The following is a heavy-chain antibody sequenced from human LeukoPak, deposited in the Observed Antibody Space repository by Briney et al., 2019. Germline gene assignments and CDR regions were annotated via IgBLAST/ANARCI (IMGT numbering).Heavy chain of an antibody. CDR3: ARDDPAWGLPIDY. V-gene: IGHV3-33*01. CDR2: IWYDGSNK. J-gene: IGHJ4*02. CDR1: GFTFSSYG. Sequence: PGRSLRLSCAASGFTFSSYGMHWVRQAPGKGLEWVAVIWYDGSNKYYADSVKGRFTISRDNSKNTVYLQMNSLRAEDTAVYYCARDDPAWGLPIDYWGQGTLVTVSS. D-gene: IGHD1-26*01.